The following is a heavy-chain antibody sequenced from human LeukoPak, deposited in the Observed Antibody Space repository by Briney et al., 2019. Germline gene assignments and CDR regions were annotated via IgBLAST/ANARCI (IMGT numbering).Heavy chain of an antibody. CDR3: AKDSSRGMNYYQYYYMDV. CDR2: IRYDGSGK. V-gene: IGHV3-30*02. CDR1: GFTVSSNY. J-gene: IGHJ6*03. Sequence: GGSLRLSCAASGFTVSSNYMSWVRQAPGKGLEWVAFIRYDGSGKYYADSVKGRFTISRDNSKNTLYLQMNSLRAEDTAVYYCAKDSSRGMNYYQYYYMDVWGKGTTVTISS. D-gene: IGHD3-10*01.